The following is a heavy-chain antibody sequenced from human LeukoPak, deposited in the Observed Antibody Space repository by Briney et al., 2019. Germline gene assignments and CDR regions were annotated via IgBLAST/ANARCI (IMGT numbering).Heavy chain of an antibody. CDR2: MNQDGSAK. V-gene: IGHV3-7*01. J-gene: IGHJ4*02. Sequence: PGGSLRLSCAASGFNFRASWMNWVRQAPGKGLEWVANMNQDGSAKFYVDSVKGRFTVSRDNTENSVYLQMNSLRVDDTAIYYCARDAYDYDFWSGASHYWGQGTLVTVSS. CDR3: ARDAYDYDFWSGASHY. CDR1: GFNFRASW. D-gene: IGHD3-3*01.